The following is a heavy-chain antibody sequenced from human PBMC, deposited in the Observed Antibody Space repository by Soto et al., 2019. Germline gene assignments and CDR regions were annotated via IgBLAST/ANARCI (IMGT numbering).Heavy chain of an antibody. D-gene: IGHD3-22*01. CDR3: AKDSPYYYDSSVVRPFDY. Sequence: SETLSLTCTVSGGSISSYYWIWIRQPTGKGLEWIGYIYYSGITNYNPSLKSRVTISVDTSKNQFSLKLSSVTAADTAVYYCAKDSPYYYDSSVVRPFDYWGQGTLVTVSS. CDR1: GGSISSYY. CDR2: IYYSGIT. V-gene: IGHV4-59*01. J-gene: IGHJ4*02.